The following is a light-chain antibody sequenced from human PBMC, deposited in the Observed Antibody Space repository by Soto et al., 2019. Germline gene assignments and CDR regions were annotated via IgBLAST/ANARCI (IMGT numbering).Light chain of an antibody. J-gene: IGLJ2*01. CDR3: PSYDISLSVV. CDR1: SSNIGAGYG. CDR2: GNS. V-gene: IGLV1-40*01. Sequence: QSVLTQPPSVSGAPGQRVTISCTGSSSNIGAGYGVHWYQQLPGTAPNLLIYGNSNRPSGVPDRFSGSKSGTSASLAITGLEADDEADYYCPSYDISLSVVFGGGTKLTVL.